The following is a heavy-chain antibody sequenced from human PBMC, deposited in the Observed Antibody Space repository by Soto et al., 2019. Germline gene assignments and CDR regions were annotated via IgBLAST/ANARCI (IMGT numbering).Heavy chain of an antibody. CDR2: IIPIFGTA. J-gene: IGHJ6*02. V-gene: IGHV1-69*12. CDR3: ARGRDVWAAANYGMDV. Sequence: QVQLVQSGAEVKKPGSSVKVSCKASGGTFSSYAISWVRQAPGHGLEWMGGIIPIFGTANYAQKFQGRVTITADESTSTAYVELSSLRSEDTAVYYCARGRDVWAAANYGMDVWGQGTTVTVSS. D-gene: IGHD2-2*01. CDR1: GGTFSSYA.